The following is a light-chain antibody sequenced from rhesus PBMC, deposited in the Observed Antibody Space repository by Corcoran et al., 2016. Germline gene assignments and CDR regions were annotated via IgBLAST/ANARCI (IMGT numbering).Light chain of an antibody. J-gene: IGKJ4*01. CDR3: QQYGNFPPT. Sequence: DIQMTQSPSSLSASVGDRVTFTCRASQAIKNYVSWYQQKPGKALKPLIFYTSSLETGFPSRFSGSRSGTDYTLTISSLQPEDFATYYYQQYGNFPPTFGGGTKVDLK. CDR2: YTS. V-gene: IGKV1-66*01. CDR1: QAIKNY.